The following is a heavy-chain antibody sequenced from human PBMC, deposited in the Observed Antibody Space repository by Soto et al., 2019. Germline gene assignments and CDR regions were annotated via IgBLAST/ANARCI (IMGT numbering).Heavy chain of an antibody. Sequence: QVQLQQWGAGLLKPSETLSLTCAVYGGSFSGYYWSWIRQPPGKGLEWIGEINHSGSTNYNPSLKRRVTISVDTSKNQFSLQLSSVTAADTAVYYCARGGDNYDFWSGYYSPYYYYYMDVWGKGTTVTVSS. CDR3: ARGGDNYDFWSGYYSPYYYYYMDV. V-gene: IGHV4-34*01. CDR2: INHSGST. D-gene: IGHD3-3*01. CDR1: GGSFSGYY. J-gene: IGHJ6*03.